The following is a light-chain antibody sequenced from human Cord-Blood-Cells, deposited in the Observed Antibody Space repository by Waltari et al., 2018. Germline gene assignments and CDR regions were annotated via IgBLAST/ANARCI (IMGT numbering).Light chain of an antibody. CDR1: ALPKQN. Sequence: SYELTQPPSVAGSPGQPARITCSGDALPKQNAYWYQQKPGQAPVLVIYKDNERPSGIPERFSGSSSGTTVTLTISGVQAEDEADYYCQSADSSGTYVVFGGGTKLTVL. CDR3: QSADSSGTYVV. CDR2: KDN. V-gene: IGLV3-25*03. J-gene: IGLJ2*01.